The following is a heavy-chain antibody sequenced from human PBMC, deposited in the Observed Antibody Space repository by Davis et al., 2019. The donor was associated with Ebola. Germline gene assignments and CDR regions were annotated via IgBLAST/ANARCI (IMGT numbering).Heavy chain of an antibody. CDR3: ARGRDFWKV. CDR1: GGSFSGYY. CDR2: INHSGST. V-gene: IGHV4-34*01. D-gene: IGHD3-3*01. J-gene: IGHJ6*02. Sequence: SETLSLTCGVYGGSFSGYYWGWIRQPPGKGLEWIGEINHSGSTNYNPSLKSRVTISVDTSKNQFSLKLSSVTAADTAVYYCARGRDFWKVWGQGTTVTVSS.